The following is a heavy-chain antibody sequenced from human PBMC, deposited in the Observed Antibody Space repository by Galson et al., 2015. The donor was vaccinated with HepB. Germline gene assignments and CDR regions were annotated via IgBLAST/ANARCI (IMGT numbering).Heavy chain of an antibody. J-gene: IGHJ3*02. Sequence: SVKVSCKASGYTFTSYGISWVRQAPGQGLEWMGWISAYNGNTNYAQKLQGRVTMTTDTSTSTAYMELRSLRSDDTAVYYCARVSAVLRYFDWLFGDAFDIWGQGTMVTVSS. CDR1: GYTFTSYG. D-gene: IGHD3-9*01. CDR3: ARVSAVLRYFDWLFGDAFDI. V-gene: IGHV1-18*01. CDR2: ISAYNGNT.